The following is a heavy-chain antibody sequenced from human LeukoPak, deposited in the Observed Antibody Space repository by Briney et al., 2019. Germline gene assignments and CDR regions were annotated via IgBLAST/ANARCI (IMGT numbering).Heavy chain of an antibody. V-gene: IGHV1-69*13. CDR1: GGTFSSYA. CDR3: ARWYCSSITCYYDY. Sequence: SVKVSCKASGGTFSSYAISWVRQAPGQGLEWMGGIIPIFGTANYAQKFQGRVTITADESTSTAYMELGSLRSEDTAVYYCARWYCSSITCYYDYWGQGTLVTVSS. J-gene: IGHJ4*02. D-gene: IGHD2-2*01. CDR2: IIPIFGTA.